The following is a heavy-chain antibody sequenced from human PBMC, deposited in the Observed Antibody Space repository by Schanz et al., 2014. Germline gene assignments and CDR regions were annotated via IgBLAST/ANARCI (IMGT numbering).Heavy chain of an antibody. CDR2: ITYNGGTI. Sequence: EVQLLESGGGLVQPGGSLKLSCAASGLIFSNYVMSWVRQAPGKGLEWISYITYNGGTIYYADSVKGRFTISRDNSKNTLYLQMNSLRAEDTAVYFCAKIERNEDWGQGTLVTVSS. CDR1: GLIFSNYV. D-gene: IGHD1-1*01. CDR3: AKIERNED. V-gene: IGHV3-23*01. J-gene: IGHJ4*02.